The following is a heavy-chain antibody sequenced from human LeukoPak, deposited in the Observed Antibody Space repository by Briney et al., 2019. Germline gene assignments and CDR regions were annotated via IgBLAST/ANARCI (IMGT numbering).Heavy chain of an antibody. D-gene: IGHD3-10*01. CDR1: GFTVSSNY. CDR2: IYSGGST. Sequence: PGGSLRLSCAASGFTVSSNYMSWVRQAPGKGLEWVSVIYSGGSTYYADSVKGRFTISRDNSKNTLYLQMNSLRAEDTAVYYCARDSGSHYFDYWGQGTLVTVSS. V-gene: IGHV3-53*01. J-gene: IGHJ4*02. CDR3: ARDSGSHYFDY.